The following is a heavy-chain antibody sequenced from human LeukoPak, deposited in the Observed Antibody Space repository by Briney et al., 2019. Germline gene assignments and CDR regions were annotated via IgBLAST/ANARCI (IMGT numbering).Heavy chain of an antibody. D-gene: IGHD1-26*01. J-gene: IGHJ4*02. Sequence: SVKVSCKASGGTFSSYAISWVRQAPGQGLEWMGGIIPIFGTANYAQKFQGRVTITTDESTSTAYMELSSLRSEDTAVYYCTRSSKVVSRTFDYWGQGTLVTVSS. CDR3: TRSSKVVSRTFDY. V-gene: IGHV1-69*05. CDR2: IIPIFGTA. CDR1: GGTFSSYA.